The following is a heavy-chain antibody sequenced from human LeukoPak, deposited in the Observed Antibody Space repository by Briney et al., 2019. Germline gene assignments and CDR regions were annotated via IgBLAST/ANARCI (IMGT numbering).Heavy chain of an antibody. CDR2: IYHSGNT. D-gene: IGHD3-10*01. CDR3: ARDKRDYYGSGSFDI. Sequence: PSETLSLTCSVSGYSISSGYYWAWIRQPPGKGLEWIGTIYHSGNTYYTPSLKSRVTISVDKSKNQFSLKLSSVTAADTAVYYCARDKRDYYGSGSFDIWGQGTMVTVSS. J-gene: IGHJ3*02. CDR1: GYSISSGYY. V-gene: IGHV4-38-2*02.